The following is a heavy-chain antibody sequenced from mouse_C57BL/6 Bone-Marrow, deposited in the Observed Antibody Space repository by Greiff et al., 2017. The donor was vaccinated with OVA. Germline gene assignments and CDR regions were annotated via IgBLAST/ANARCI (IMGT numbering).Heavy chain of an antibody. CDR3: ARSRLYYFDY. V-gene: IGHV1-59*01. CDR1: GYTFTSYW. J-gene: IGHJ2*01. CDR2: IDPSDSYT. Sequence: QVQLKQPGAELVRPGTSVKLSCKASGYTFTSYWMHWVKQRPGQGLEWIGVIDPSDSYTNYNQKFKGKATLTVDTSSSTAYMQLSSLTSEDSAVYYCARSRLYYFDYWGQGTTLTVSS.